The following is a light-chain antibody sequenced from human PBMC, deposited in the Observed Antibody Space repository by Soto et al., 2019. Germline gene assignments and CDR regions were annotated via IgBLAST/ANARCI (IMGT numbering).Light chain of an antibody. CDR3: QQSYSTPRT. CDR2: AAS. CDR1: QSISSY. J-gene: IGKJ3*01. V-gene: IGKV1-39*01. Sequence: DIQMTQSPSSLSASVGDRVTITCRASQSISSYLNWYQQKPGKAPKLLIYAASSLQSGVPSRFSGSRSGTDFNLTISSLQPEDFATYYCQQSYSTPRTFGPGTKVDIK.